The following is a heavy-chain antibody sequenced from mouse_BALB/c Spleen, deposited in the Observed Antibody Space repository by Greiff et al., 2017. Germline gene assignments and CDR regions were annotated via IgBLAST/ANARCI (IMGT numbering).Heavy chain of an antibody. J-gene: IGHJ4*01. Sequence: VMLVESGPGLVAPSQSLSITCTVSGFPLTGYGVNWVRQPPGKGLEWLGMIWGDGSTDYNSALKSRLSISKDKSKSQVFLKMNSLQTDDTARYYCARGGDAMDYWGQGTSVTVSS. CDR3: ARGGDAMDY. V-gene: IGHV2-6-7*01. CDR2: IWGDGST. CDR1: GFPLTGYG.